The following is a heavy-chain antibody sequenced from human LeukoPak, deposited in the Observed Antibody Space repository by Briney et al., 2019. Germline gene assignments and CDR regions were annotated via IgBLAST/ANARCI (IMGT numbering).Heavy chain of an antibody. D-gene: IGHD3-22*01. Sequence: SETLSLTCAVYGGSFSGYYWSWIRQPPGKGLEWIGEMNHSGSTNYNPSLKSRVTISVDTSKNQFSLKLSSVTAADTAVYYCARDLTFTYYDSSGYYHPPAGGIGNWGQGTLVTVSS. V-gene: IGHV4-34*01. CDR1: GGSFSGYY. CDR3: ARDLTFTYYDSSGYYHPPAGGIGN. CDR2: MNHSGST. J-gene: IGHJ4*02.